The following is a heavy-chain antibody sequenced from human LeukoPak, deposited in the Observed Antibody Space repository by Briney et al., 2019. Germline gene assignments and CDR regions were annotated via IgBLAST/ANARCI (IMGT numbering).Heavy chain of an antibody. V-gene: IGHV3-23*01. CDR1: GFTFSSYA. D-gene: IGHD3-22*01. Sequence: PGGSLRLSCAASGFTFSSYAMSWVRQAPGKGLEWVSAISGSGGSTYYADSVKGRFTISRDNSKNTLYLQMNSLRAEDTAVYYCAKTPYYYDSSGSKDAFDIWGQGTMVTVS. CDR2: ISGSGGST. J-gene: IGHJ3*02. CDR3: AKTPYYYDSSGSKDAFDI.